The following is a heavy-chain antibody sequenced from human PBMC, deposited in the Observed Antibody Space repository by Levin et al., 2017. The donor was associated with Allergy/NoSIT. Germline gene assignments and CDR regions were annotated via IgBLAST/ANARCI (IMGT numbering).Heavy chain of an antibody. CDR2: ISGSGGST. CDR1: GFTFSSYA. V-gene: IGHV3-23*01. CDR3: AKAGSRELELLDDAFDI. Sequence: GGSLRLSCAASGFTFSSYAMSWVRQAPGKGLEWVSAISGSGGSTYYADSVKGRFTISRDNSKNTLYLQMNSLRAEDTAVYYCAKAGSRELELLDDAFDIWGQGTMVTVSS. J-gene: IGHJ3*02. D-gene: IGHD1-7*01.